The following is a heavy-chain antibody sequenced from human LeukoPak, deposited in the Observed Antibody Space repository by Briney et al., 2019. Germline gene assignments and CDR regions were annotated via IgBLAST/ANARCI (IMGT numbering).Heavy chain of an antibody. D-gene: IGHD3-22*01. Sequence: PGGSLRLSFAASGFTFSSYSMNWVRQAPGKGLEWVSSISSSSSYIYYADSVKGRFTISRDNAKNSLYLQMNSLRAEDTAVYYCARAVPSTYYYDSSGYPDYWGQGTLVTVSS. CDR2: ISSSSSYI. J-gene: IGHJ4*02. CDR3: ARAVPSTYYYDSSGYPDY. V-gene: IGHV3-21*01. CDR1: GFTFSSYS.